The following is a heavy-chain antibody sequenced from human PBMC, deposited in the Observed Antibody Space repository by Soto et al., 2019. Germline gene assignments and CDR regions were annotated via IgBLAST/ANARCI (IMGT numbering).Heavy chain of an antibody. CDR2: IWYDGSNK. Sequence: GGSLRLSCAASGFTFSSYGMHWVRQAPGKGLEWVAVIWYDGSNKYYADSVKGRFTISRDNSKNTLYLQMNSLRAEDTAVYYCARDFRTTTVPPGDYYYYMDVWGKGTTVTVSS. V-gene: IGHV3-33*01. J-gene: IGHJ6*03. CDR1: GFTFSSYG. CDR3: ARDFRTTTVPPGDYYYYMDV. D-gene: IGHD4-17*01.